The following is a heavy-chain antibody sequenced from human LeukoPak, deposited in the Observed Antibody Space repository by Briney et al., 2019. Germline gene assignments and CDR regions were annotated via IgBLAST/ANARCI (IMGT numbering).Heavy chain of an antibody. CDR1: GFTFSNYG. V-gene: IGHV3-30*03. J-gene: IGHJ4*02. Sequence: GGSLRLSCAASGFTFSNYGMHWVRQAPGKGLEWVSVISYDGSKTYYADSVKGRFTISRDNSKNTLYLQMNSLRAEDTAVYYCARGPSGYHNTGGQGTLVTVSS. CDR3: ARGPSGYHNT. CDR2: ISYDGSKT. D-gene: IGHD5-12*01.